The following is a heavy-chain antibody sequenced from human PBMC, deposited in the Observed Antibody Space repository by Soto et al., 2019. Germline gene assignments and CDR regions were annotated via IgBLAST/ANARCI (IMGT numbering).Heavy chain of an antibody. CDR2: INHSGSS. Sequence: SETLSLTCAVYGESFSAYYWNWIRQSPGKGLDWIGEINHSGSSTYSPSFQGQVTISADTSISTVYLQWDSLKASDTAIYHCARESTGQFDYWGQGTQVTVSS. V-gene: IGHV4-34*01. D-gene: IGHD2-2*01. CDR3: ARESTGQFDY. CDR1: GESFSAYY. J-gene: IGHJ4*02.